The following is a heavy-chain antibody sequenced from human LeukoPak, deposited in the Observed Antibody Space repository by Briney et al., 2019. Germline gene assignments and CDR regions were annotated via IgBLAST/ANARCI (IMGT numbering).Heavy chain of an antibody. V-gene: IGHV4-39*07. J-gene: IGHJ4*02. Sequence: PSETLSLTCAVSGDSISSGTYYWGWIRQSPGKGLEWIGTIYYAESTYYNPSLKSRVTISLDTSKNQFSLKVRSVTAADTAVYYCARGFDSKSTYFDYWGQGTLVTVSS. D-gene: IGHD5-12*01. CDR2: IYYAEST. CDR3: ARGFDSKSTYFDY. CDR1: GDSISSGTYY.